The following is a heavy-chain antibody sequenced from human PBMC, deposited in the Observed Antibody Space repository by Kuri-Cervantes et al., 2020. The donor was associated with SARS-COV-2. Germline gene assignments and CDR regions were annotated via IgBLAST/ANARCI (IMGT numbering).Heavy chain of an antibody. CDR2: INHSGST. J-gene: IGHJ4*02. D-gene: IGHD2-2*01. V-gene: IGHV4-34*01. Sequence: SETLSLTCAVYGGSFSGYYWSWIRQPPGKGLEWIGEINHSGSTNYNPSPKSRVTISVDTSKNQFSLKLSSVTAADTAVYYCASRYCSSTSCYRTTGKYYFDYWGQGTLVTVSS. CDR1: GGSFSGYY. CDR3: ASRYCSSTSCYRTTGKYYFDY.